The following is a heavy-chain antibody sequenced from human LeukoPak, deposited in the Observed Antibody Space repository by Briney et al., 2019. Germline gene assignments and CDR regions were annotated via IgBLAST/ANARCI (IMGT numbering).Heavy chain of an antibody. D-gene: IGHD3-22*01. CDR2: ISSSSSYI. Sequence: GGSLRLSCAASGFTFSSYSMNWVRQAPGKGLEWVSSISSSSSYIYYADSVKGRFTISRDNAKNSLYLQMNSLRAEDTAVYYCARDPIYYDSSGYPYYFDYWGQGTLVTVSS. CDR1: GFTFSSYS. CDR3: ARDPIYYDSSGYPYYFDY. V-gene: IGHV3-21*01. J-gene: IGHJ4*02.